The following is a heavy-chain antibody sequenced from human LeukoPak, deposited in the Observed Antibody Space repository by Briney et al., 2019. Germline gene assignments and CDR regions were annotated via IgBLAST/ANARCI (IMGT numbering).Heavy chain of an antibody. CDR2: IWYDGGNK. CDR3: ARSSWGSYYPLFDY. J-gene: IGHJ4*02. V-gene: IGHV3-33*01. D-gene: IGHD3-10*01. Sequence: PGGSLRLSCAASGFTFSNYGMHWARQAPGKGLEWVAVIWYDGGNKYYADSVKGRFTISRDNSKNTLYLQMNSLRAEDTAVYYCARSSWGSYYPLFDYWGQGTLVTVSS. CDR1: GFTFSNYG.